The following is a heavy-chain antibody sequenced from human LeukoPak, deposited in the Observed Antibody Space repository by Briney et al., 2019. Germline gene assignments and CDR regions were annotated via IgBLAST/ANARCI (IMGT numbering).Heavy chain of an antibody. D-gene: IGHD6-13*01. CDR1: GFTFSSYS. V-gene: IGHV3-21*01. J-gene: IGHJ4*02. Sequence: GGSLRLSYAASGFTFSSYSMNWVRQAPGKGLEWVSSISSSSSYIYYADSVKGRFTISRDNAKNSLYLQMNSLRAEDTAVYYCARAKGVAAAEYDYWGQGTLVTVSS. CDR3: ARAKGVAAAEYDY. CDR2: ISSSSSYI.